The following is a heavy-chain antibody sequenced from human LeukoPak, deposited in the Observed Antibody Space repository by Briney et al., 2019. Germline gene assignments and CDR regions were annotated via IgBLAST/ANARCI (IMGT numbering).Heavy chain of an antibody. V-gene: IGHV3-30-3*01. D-gene: IGHD3-16*01. CDR1: GFTFSSYA. CDR3: ARDNYGVDY. CDR2: MLYDGSKE. Sequence: GRSLRLSCAASGFTFSSYAMHWVRQAPGKGLDWVSFMLYDGSKEYYADSVKGRFTIARDNSKNTLYLHLNNLRPEDTAMYYCARDNYGVDYWGQGTLVTVSS. J-gene: IGHJ4*02.